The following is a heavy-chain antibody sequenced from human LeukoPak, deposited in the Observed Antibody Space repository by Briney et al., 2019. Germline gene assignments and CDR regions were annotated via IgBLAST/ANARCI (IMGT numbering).Heavy chain of an antibody. J-gene: IGHJ3*02. CDR2: ISAYNGNT. CDR3: ARRHSSYGLRSAFDI. D-gene: IGHD6-19*01. Sequence: EASVKVSCKASGYTFTSYGISWVRQAPGQGLEWMGRISAYNGNTNYAQRLQGRVTMTTDTSTSTAYMELRSLRSDDTAVYYCARRHSSYGLRSAFDIWGQGTMVTVSS. V-gene: IGHV1-18*01. CDR1: GYTFTSYG.